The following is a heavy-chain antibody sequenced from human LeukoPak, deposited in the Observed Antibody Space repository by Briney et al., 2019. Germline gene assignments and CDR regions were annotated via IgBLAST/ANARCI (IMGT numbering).Heavy chain of an antibody. V-gene: IGHV3-23*01. CDR3: AKEPLPEKGGFDY. Sequence: PGGSLRLSCVVSGFTFSDYWMHWVRQAPGKGLEWVSAISGSGGSTYYADSVKGRFTISRDNSKNTLYLQMNSLRAEDTAVYYCAKEPLPEKGGFDYWGQGTLVTVSS. CDR2: ISGSGGST. CDR1: GFTFSDYW. D-gene: IGHD2-2*01. J-gene: IGHJ4*02.